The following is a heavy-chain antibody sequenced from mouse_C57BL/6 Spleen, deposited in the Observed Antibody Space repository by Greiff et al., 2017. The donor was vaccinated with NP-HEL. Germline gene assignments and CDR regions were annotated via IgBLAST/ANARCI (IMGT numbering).Heavy chain of an antibody. CDR3: ASPDYGGAMDY. Sequence: EVKLVESGGGLVQPGGSLSLSCAASGFTFTDYYMSWVRQPPGKALEWLGFIRNKANGYTTEYSASVKGRFTISRDNSQSILYLQMNALRAEDSATYYCASPDYGGAMDYWGQGTSVTVSS. CDR2: IRNKANGYTT. J-gene: IGHJ4*01. CDR1: GFTFTDYY. V-gene: IGHV7-3*01. D-gene: IGHD2-4*01.